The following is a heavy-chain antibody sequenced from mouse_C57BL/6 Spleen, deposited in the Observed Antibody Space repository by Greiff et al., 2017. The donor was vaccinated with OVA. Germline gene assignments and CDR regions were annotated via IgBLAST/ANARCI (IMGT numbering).Heavy chain of an antibody. CDR3: ARQSRDAMDY. CDR2: ISSGGSYI. J-gene: IGHJ4*01. CDR1: GFTFSSYG. V-gene: IGHV5-6*02. Sequence: DVKLVESGGDLVKPGGSLKLSCAASGFTFSSYGMSWVRQTPDKRLEWVATISSGGSYIYYPDSVKGRFTISRDNAKNTLYLKMSSLKSEDTAMYYCARQSRDAMDYWGQGTSVTVSS.